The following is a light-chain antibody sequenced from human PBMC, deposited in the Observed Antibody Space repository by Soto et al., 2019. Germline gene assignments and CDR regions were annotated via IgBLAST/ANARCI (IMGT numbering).Light chain of an antibody. Sequence: EIVLTQSPATLSLSPGERATLSCMASQSVGTYLAWYQHNPGQAPRLLIYDAPNRATGIPARFSGSGSGTDFTITISSPEPEDFAVYYCEEHYNWPNTFGQGTKLEIK. V-gene: IGKV3-11*01. CDR1: QSVGTY. CDR3: EEHYNWPNT. J-gene: IGKJ2*01. CDR2: DAP.